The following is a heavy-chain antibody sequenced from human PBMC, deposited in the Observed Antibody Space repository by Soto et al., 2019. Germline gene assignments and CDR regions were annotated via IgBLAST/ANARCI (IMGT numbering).Heavy chain of an antibody. CDR3: ARAGVATIYHGNNLFDP. CDR2: IYYSGST. CDR1: GGSPRGGDGK. V-gene: IGHV4-30-4*01. D-gene: IGHD5-12*01. J-gene: IGHJ5*02. Sequence: TPSLTSTVSGGSPRGGDGKWRWVPRPPRYGLEWIRYIYYSGSTYYNPALKSRVTISVDTSKNQFSLNLSSVTAAGTAMYYGARAGVATIYHGNNLFDPRGLGTLVTVFS.